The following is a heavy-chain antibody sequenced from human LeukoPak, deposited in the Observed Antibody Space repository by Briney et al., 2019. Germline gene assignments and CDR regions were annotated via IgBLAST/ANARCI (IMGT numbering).Heavy chain of an antibody. CDR3: VGDGRDGYNIYFHH. Sequence: GGSLRLSCSASGFTFRISAMHWVRHAPGEGVQYVSVISGNGVTTSYADSVKGRFTISRDNSKNTVYLQMSSLRAEDTAVYYCVGDGRDGYNIYFHHWGQGTLVTVSS. J-gene: IGHJ1*01. D-gene: IGHD5-24*01. CDR1: GFTFRISA. CDR2: ISGNGVTT. V-gene: IGHV3-64D*06.